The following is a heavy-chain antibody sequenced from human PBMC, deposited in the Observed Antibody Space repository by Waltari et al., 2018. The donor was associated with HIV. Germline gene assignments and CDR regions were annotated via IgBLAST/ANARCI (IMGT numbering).Heavy chain of an antibody. CDR2: MRSKAYGGTT. V-gene: IGHV3-49*03. J-gene: IGHJ4*02. Sequence: EVQLGESGGGLVQPGRSLRLSCATSGFSFADYAISWFRQAPGKGLEWVGFMRSKAYGGTTQYAASVKGRFTISRDDSKSIAYLQMNSLKTEDTALYYCTRGTFTVTYYFDYWGRGTLVTVSS. D-gene: IGHD4-17*01. CDR1: GFSFADYA. CDR3: TRGTFTVTYYFDY.